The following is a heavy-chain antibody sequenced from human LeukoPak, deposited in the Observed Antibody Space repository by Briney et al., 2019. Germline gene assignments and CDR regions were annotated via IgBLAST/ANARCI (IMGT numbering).Heavy chain of an antibody. D-gene: IGHD3-22*01. Sequence: GGSLRLSCAASGFIFSDYSMNWVRQAPGKGLEWVASISSTSNFIYHADSVKGRLTISRDNAKASLFLQMSSLRVEDTAVYYCQAGGYYTSFDHWGQGILVIVSS. CDR2: ISSTSNFI. J-gene: IGHJ4*02. CDR3: QAGGYYTSFDH. CDR1: GFIFSDYS. V-gene: IGHV3-21*01.